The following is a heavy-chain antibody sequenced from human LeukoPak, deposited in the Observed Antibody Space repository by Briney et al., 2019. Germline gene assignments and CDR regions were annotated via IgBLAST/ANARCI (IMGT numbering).Heavy chain of an antibody. D-gene: IGHD3-22*01. Sequence: PGGSLRLSCAASGFTFSNYEMNWVRQAPGKGLEWVSYISGSGNTIHYADSVKGRFTISRDNAKNSLYLQMNSLRAEDTAVYYCAREGPAHYDSSGAYYFDYWGQGTLVTVSS. J-gene: IGHJ4*02. CDR1: GFTFSNYE. CDR3: AREGPAHYDSSGAYYFDY. CDR2: ISGSGNTI. V-gene: IGHV3-48*03.